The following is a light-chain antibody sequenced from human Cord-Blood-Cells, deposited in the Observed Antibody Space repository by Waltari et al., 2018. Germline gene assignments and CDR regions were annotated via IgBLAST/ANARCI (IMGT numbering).Light chain of an antibody. CDR3: QQRSNWPPGFT. J-gene: IGKJ4*01. CDR2: DAS. Sequence: EIVLTQSPATLSLSPGERATLSCRASQSVSSYLAWSQQKPGQAPRLLIYDASNRATGIPARFSGSGSGTDFTLTISSLEPEDFAVYYCQQRSNWPPGFTFGGGTKVEIK. CDR1: QSVSSY. V-gene: IGKV3-11*01.